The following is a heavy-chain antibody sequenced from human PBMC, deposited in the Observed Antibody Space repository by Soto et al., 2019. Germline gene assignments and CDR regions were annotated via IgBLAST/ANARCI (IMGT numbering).Heavy chain of an antibody. CDR3: AKDPHSSSSVVYYYYYMDV. J-gene: IGHJ6*03. V-gene: IGHV3-30*18. Sequence: GGSLTLSCAASGFTFSSYGMHWVRQAPGKGLEWVAVISYDGSNKYYADSVKGRFTISRDNSKNTLYLQMNSLRAEDTAVYYCAKDPHSSSSVVYYYYYMDVWGKGTTVTVSS. D-gene: IGHD6-6*01. CDR1: GFTFSSYG. CDR2: ISYDGSNK.